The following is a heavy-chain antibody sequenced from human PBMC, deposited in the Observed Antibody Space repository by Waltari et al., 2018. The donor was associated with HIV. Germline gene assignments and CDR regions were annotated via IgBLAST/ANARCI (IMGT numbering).Heavy chain of an antibody. CDR2: IYYSGST. V-gene: IGHV4-59*01. Sequence: QVQLQESGPGLVKPSETLSLTCTVSGGSISSYYWSWIRQPPGKGLEWIGYIYYSGSTNYNPSRSSRVTISVDTSKNQFSLKLSSVTAADTAVYYCARDLGSGSSLDNGAFDIWGQGTMVTVSS. J-gene: IGHJ3*02. CDR1: GGSISSYY. D-gene: IGHD2-2*01. CDR3: ARDLGSGSSLDNGAFDI.